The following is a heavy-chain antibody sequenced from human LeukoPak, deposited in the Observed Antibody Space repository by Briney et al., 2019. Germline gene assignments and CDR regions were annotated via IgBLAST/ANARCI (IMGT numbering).Heavy chain of an antibody. CDR2: IKGDGTYK. Sequence: PGGSLRLSCAASGFTFSPFWMHWVRQAPGKGLEWVSRIKGDGTYKNYADSVRGRFSISRDNTRNTLSLQMNSLRAEDSAVNFCVRDGDAYNFDWWGQGVLVTVSS. CDR1: GFTFSPFW. CDR3: VRDGDAYNFDW. J-gene: IGHJ4*02. D-gene: IGHD5-24*01. V-gene: IGHV3-74*01.